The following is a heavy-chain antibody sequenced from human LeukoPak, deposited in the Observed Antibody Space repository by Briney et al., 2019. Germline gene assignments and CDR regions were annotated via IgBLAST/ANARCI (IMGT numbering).Heavy chain of an antibody. J-gene: IGHJ5*02. Sequence: SQTLSLTCAISGDSVSSHGAAWNWIRQSPSRGLEWLGRTYYRSRWLNDYAVSVKSRIIITPDISKNQFSLKLSSVTAADTAVYYCARDIRPGLAVAGMFDPWGQGTLVTVSS. V-gene: IGHV6-1*01. CDR3: ARDIRPGLAVAGMFDP. CDR1: GDSVSSHGAA. D-gene: IGHD6-19*01. CDR2: TYYRSRWLN.